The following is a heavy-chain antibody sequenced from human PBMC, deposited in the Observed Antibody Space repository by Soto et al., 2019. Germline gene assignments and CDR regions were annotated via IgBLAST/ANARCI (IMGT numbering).Heavy chain of an antibody. V-gene: IGHV3-7*01. CDR2: IKPDGSDT. D-gene: IGHD3-3*01. J-gene: IGHJ3*01. Sequence: GGSLRLSCAASGFTFSSYWMTWVRQAPGKGLEFLATIKPDGSDTYYVDSVKGRFTISRDNAKNSLSLQMNSLRAEDTALYYCATDLNWSGTWGQGTMVTVSS. CDR1: GFTFSSYW. CDR3: ATDLNWSGT.